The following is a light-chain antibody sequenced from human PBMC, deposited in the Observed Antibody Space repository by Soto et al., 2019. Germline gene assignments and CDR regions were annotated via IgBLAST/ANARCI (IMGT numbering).Light chain of an antibody. J-gene: IGLJ1*01. V-gene: IGLV2-8*01. Sequence: QSVLTQPPSASGSPGQSVTISCTGTSSDVGAYKYVSWYQQHPGKAPKLMVYEVSQRPSGVPDRFSGSKSGNTASLTVSGLQAEDEADYYCSSYTSSSTPYVFGTGTKVTVL. CDR1: SSDVGAYKY. CDR2: EVS. CDR3: SSYTSSSTPYV.